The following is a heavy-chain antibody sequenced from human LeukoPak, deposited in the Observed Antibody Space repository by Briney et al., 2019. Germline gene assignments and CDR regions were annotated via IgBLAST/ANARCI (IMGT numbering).Heavy chain of an antibody. J-gene: IGHJ3*02. D-gene: IGHD2/OR15-2a*01. Sequence: PGGSLRLSCAASGFTFSSYEMNWVRQAPGKGLEWVSYISASGSTIYYADSVRGRFTIYRGNAQNSLYLQTNSLGAEDTAVYYCARGILGGAFDIWGQGTMVTVSS. CDR3: ARGILGGAFDI. CDR2: ISASGSTI. CDR1: GFTFSSYE. V-gene: IGHV3-48*03.